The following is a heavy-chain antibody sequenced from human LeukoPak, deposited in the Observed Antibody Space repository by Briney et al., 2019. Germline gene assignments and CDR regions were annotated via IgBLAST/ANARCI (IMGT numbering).Heavy chain of an antibody. Sequence: GSLRLSCAASGFTFSSYGMHWVRQAPGKGLEWVAVIWYDGSNKYYADSVKGRFTISRDNSKNTLYLEMNSLRAEDTAVYYCARDGGLVHYYDSSGYTFDYWGQGTLVTVSS. J-gene: IGHJ4*02. CDR3: ARDGGLVHYYDSSGYTFDY. CDR2: IWYDGSNK. V-gene: IGHV3-33*01. D-gene: IGHD3-22*01. CDR1: GFTFSSYG.